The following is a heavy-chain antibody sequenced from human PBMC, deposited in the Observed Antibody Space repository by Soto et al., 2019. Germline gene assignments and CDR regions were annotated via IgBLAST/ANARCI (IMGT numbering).Heavy chain of an antibody. J-gene: IGHJ4*02. V-gene: IGHV4-30-4*01. D-gene: IGHD2-2*01. CDR1: GGSISSGDYY. Sequence: SETLSLTCTVSGGSISSGDYYWSWIRQPPGKGLERIAYIYYSGSTYYNPSLESRVAISLDTSKNQFSLRLTSVTTADTAVYFCARVRTEYAGLDYWGQGTLVTVSS. CDR3: ARVRTEYAGLDY. CDR2: IYYSGST.